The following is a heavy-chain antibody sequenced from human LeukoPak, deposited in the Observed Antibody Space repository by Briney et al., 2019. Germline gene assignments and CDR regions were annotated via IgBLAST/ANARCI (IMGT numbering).Heavy chain of an antibody. CDR2: IYPGDSDT. Sequence: GESLKISCQGSGYSFTTYWSGWARQMPGKGLEWMGIIYPGDSDTRYSPSFQGQVTISADRCISTAYLQWGSLKASDTAMYYCGMDSGQTGTVDYWGQGTLVTVSS. J-gene: IGHJ4*02. CDR3: GMDSGQTGTVDY. V-gene: IGHV5-51*01. CDR1: GYSFTTYW. D-gene: IGHD1-1*01.